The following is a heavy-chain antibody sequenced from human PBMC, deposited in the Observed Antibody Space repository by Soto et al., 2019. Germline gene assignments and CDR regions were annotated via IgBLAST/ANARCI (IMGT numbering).Heavy chain of an antibody. V-gene: IGHV1-8*01. Sequence: QVQLVQSGAEVKKPGASVKVSCTASGYTFPSYDVNWVRQATGQGLEWMGWMNFNSGKTGYAQKFQGRVTMTRNTAISTAYMELSSLRSEDTAVYYCAGGVADAAMVQGYWGQGTLVTVSS. CDR2: MNFNSGKT. J-gene: IGHJ4*02. CDR3: AGGVADAAMVQGY. CDR1: GYTFPSYD. D-gene: IGHD5-18*01.